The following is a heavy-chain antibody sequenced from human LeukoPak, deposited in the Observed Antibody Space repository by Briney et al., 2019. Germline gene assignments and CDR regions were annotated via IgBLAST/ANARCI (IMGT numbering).Heavy chain of an antibody. V-gene: IGHV3-53*01. Sequence: GGSLRLSCAASGFTVSNNYMSWVRQAPGKGLEWASVIYSGGSTYYADSVKGRFTISRDNSKNTLYLQMNSLRAEDTAVYYCARESVVAQNFDYWGQGTLVTVSS. D-gene: IGHD5-12*01. J-gene: IGHJ4*02. CDR1: GFTVSNNY. CDR2: IYSGGST. CDR3: ARESVVAQNFDY.